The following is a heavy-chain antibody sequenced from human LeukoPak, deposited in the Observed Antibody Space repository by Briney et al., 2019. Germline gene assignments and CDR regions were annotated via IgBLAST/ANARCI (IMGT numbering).Heavy chain of an antibody. J-gene: IGHJ2*01. CDR1: GGSISSYY. V-gene: IGHV4-59*08. CDR3: ARQGGGFWYFDL. Sequence: SQTPSLTCTVSGGSISSYYWSWIWQPPAKGLEWIGYIYYSGSTNYNPSLKSRVTISLDTPKNQFSLKLSSVTAADTAVYYCARQGGGFWYFDLWGRGTLVTASS. CDR2: IYYSGST. D-gene: IGHD6-25*01.